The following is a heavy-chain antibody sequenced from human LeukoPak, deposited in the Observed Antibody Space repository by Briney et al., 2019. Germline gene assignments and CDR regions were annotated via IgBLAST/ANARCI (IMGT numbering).Heavy chain of an antibody. J-gene: IGHJ6*03. V-gene: IGHV3-73*01. D-gene: IGHD6-19*01. CDR1: GFTFSGSA. Sequence: GGSLRLSCAASGFTFSGSAMHWVRQASGKGLEWVGRIRSKANSYATAYAASVKGRFTISRDDSKNTAYLQMNSLKTEDTAVYYCTITHLGIAVAGDVRAYYYMDVWGKGTTVTVSS. CDR2: IRSKANSYAT. CDR3: TITHLGIAVAGDVRAYYYMDV.